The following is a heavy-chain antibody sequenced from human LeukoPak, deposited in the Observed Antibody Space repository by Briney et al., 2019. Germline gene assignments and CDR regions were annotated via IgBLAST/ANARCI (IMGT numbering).Heavy chain of an antibody. Sequence: SETLSLTCTVSGGSISSGSYYWSWIRQPAGKGLEWIGRIHTSGSTNYNPSLKSRVTISVDTSKNQFSLKLSSVTAADTAVYYCAREGGGYCGGDCYSYYFDYWGQGTLVTVSS. J-gene: IGHJ4*02. CDR3: AREGGGYCGGDCYSYYFDY. CDR1: GGSISSGSYY. V-gene: IGHV4-61*02. D-gene: IGHD2-21*02. CDR2: IHTSGST.